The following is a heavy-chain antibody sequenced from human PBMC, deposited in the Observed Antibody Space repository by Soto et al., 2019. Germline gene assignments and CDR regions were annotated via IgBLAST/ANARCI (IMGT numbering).Heavy chain of an antibody. J-gene: IGHJ6*02. CDR2: INPNSGGT. D-gene: IGHD5-18*01. V-gene: IGHV1-2*04. CDR1: GYTFTGYY. CDR3: ARGGRGYSYGWTYYYYGMDV. Sequence: ASVKVSFKASGYTFTGYYMHWVRQAPGQGLEWMGWINPNSGGTNYAQKFQGWVTMTRDTSISTAYMELSRLRSDDTAVYYCARGGRGYSYGWTYYYYGMDVWGQGTTVTVSS.